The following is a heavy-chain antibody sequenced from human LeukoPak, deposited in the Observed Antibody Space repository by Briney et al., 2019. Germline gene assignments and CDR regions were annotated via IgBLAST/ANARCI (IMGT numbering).Heavy chain of an antibody. CDR2: IYSGGST. D-gene: IGHD2-21*02. CDR1: GFTVSSNY. CDR3: ARETYCGGNCYFDY. J-gene: IGHJ4*02. V-gene: IGHV3-66*01. Sequence: VQPGGSLRLSCAASGFTVSSNYMSWVRQAPGKGLEWVSVIYSGGSTYYADSVKGRFTISRDNSKNTLYLQMNNLRAEDTAVYYCARETYCGGNCYFDYWGQGTLVTVSS.